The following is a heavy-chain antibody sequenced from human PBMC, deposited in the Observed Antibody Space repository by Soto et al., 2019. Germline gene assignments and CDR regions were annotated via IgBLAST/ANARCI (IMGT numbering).Heavy chain of an antibody. CDR3: ARGSGTDTGDALDI. Sequence: EVQLVESGGGLVKPGGSLRLSCAASGFTFTRHSMNWVRQAPGKGLEWVSCISGTGTFIYYSDSVKGRFTISRDDAKTPLYLHMSRLRAEDTAVYYCARGSGTDTGDALDIWGPGTMVTVS. CDR1: GFTFTRHS. CDR2: ISGTGTFI. V-gene: IGHV3-21*06. D-gene: IGHD2-21*02. J-gene: IGHJ3*02.